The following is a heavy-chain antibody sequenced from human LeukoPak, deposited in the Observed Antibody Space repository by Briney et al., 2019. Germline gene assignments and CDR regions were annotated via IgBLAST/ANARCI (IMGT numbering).Heavy chain of an antibody. CDR2: INDVSADI. J-gene: IGHJ4*02. V-gene: IGHV3-21*05. D-gene: IGHD2-2*01. Sequence: GGSLRLSCAASEFTFSLYAMNWVRQAPGKGLEWVSYINDVSADIHYADSVKGRFTISRDNARNTLYLQMNSLRAEDTAVYYCARDTYQPGRIDSWGQGTLVIVSS. CDR1: EFTFSLYA. CDR3: ARDTYQPGRIDS.